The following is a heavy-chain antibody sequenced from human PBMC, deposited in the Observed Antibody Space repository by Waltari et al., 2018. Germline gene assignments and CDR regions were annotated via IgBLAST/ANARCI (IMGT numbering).Heavy chain of an antibody. CDR1: GFTFSSYG. CDR3: GKDLKYYYDSSLIGFDAFDI. V-gene: IGHV3-30*18. CDR2: IWYDGSNK. J-gene: IGHJ3*02. Sequence: QVQLVESGGGVVQPGRSLRLSCAASGFTFSSYGMPWVRQAPGKGLGWVAVIWYDGSNKYYADSVKGRFTISRDNSKNTLYLQMNSLRAEDTAMYYCGKDLKYYYDSSLIGFDAFDIWGQGTMVTVSS. D-gene: IGHD3-22*01.